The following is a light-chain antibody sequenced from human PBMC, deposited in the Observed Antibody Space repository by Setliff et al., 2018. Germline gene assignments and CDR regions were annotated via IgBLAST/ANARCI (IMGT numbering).Light chain of an antibody. CDR2: YEK. J-gene: IGLJ3*02. CDR1: NVGSQS. Sequence: SYELTQPPSVSVAPGKTAMIDCGGNNVGSQSVHWYQQKPGHAPVLIIYYEKDRPSGIPERFSASKSGNTATLTIRWVEAGDEADYYCQVWDSGSDHVVFGGGTKGTVL. CDR3: QVWDSGSDHVV. V-gene: IGLV3-21*01.